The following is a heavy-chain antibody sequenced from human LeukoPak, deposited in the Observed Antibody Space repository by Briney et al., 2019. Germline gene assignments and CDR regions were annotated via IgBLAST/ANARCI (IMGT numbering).Heavy chain of an antibody. CDR3: AKWSPYGGYPGY. Sequence: PGGSLRLSCAASGFTFSSYEMNWVRQAPGKGLEWVSYISTSGGTIYYADSVKGRFTISRDNAKNSLYLQLNSLRAEDTAVYYCAKWSPYGGYPGYWGQGTLVTVSS. CDR2: ISTSGGTI. J-gene: IGHJ4*02. D-gene: IGHD4/OR15-4a*01. CDR1: GFTFSSYE. V-gene: IGHV3-48*03.